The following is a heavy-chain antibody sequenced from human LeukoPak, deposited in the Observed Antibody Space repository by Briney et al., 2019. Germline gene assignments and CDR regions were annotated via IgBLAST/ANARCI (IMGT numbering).Heavy chain of an antibody. V-gene: IGHV4-39*01. Sequence: SETLSLTCSVSGGSISTSGYYWVWLRQPPGKGLEWIASMYYSGNTYYNPSLESRVTTSVDMSKNQFSLKLTSVTAADTAVYYCARHWKYCNIGDCHDNWFDPWGQGTLVTVSS. CDR2: MYYSGNT. J-gene: IGHJ5*02. D-gene: IGHD2-8*01. CDR1: GGSISTSGYY. CDR3: ARHWKYCNIGDCHDNWFDP.